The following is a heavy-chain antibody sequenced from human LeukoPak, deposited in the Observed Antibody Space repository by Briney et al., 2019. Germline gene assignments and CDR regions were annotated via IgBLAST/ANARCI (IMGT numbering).Heavy chain of an antibody. CDR1: GGSISSYY. V-gene: IGHV4-59*01. Sequence: SETLSLTCTVSGGSISSYYWNWIRQPPGKGLEWIGYIYYSGRTSYNPSLKSRVTISVDTSKNQFSLKLSSVTAADTAVYYCAIRRWGSGTLDYWGQGTLVTVSS. CDR2: IYYSGRT. CDR3: AIRRWGSGTLDY. J-gene: IGHJ4*02. D-gene: IGHD3-10*01.